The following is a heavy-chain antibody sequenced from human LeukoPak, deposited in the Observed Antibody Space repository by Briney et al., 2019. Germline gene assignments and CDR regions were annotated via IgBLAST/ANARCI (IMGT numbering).Heavy chain of an antibody. D-gene: IGHD4-17*01. V-gene: IGHV3-53*01. Sequence: PGGSLRLCCAASGFTGSNNYMSWVRQAPGKGLEWVSAIHSSGGTYYADSVKGRFTTSRDTSKNTLYLQINSLRVEDTAVYYCIVFGDSNHWGQGTLVTVSS. CDR1: GFTGSNNY. CDR2: IHSSGGT. CDR3: IVFGDSNH. J-gene: IGHJ5*02.